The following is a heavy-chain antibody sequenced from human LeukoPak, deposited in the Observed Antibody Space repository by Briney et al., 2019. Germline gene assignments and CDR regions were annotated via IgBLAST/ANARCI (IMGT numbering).Heavy chain of an antibody. D-gene: IGHD2-15*01. V-gene: IGHV3-30*03. CDR1: GFTFSNYG. CDR3: AREVRHCSGGSCYDPDAFDI. CDR2: ISYDGSNK. Sequence: GGSLRLSCAASGFTFSNYGMHWVRQAPGKGLEWVAVISYDGSNKYYADSVKGRFTISRDNSKNTLYLQMNSLRAEDTAVYYCAREVRHCSGGSCYDPDAFDIWGQGTMVTVSS. J-gene: IGHJ3*02.